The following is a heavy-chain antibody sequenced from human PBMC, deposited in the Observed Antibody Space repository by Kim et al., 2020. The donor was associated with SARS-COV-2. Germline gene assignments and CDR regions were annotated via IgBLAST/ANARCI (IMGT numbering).Heavy chain of an antibody. CDR1: GFSFDDYG. V-gene: IGHV3-20*04. Sequence: GGSLRLFCAASGFSFDDYGMSWVRQAPGKGLEWVSGITWNDDSTGYADSVKGRFTISRDNAKNSLYLQMNSLRAEDTASYFCARGYCSSSNCYLRYYYGLDVWGQGTTVTVSS. J-gene: IGHJ6*02. CDR2: ITWNDDST. CDR3: ARGYCSSSNCYLRYYYGLDV. D-gene: IGHD2-2*01.